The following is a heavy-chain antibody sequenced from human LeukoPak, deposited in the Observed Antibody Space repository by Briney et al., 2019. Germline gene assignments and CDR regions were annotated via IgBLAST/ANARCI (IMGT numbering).Heavy chain of an antibody. D-gene: IGHD2-21*01. CDR2: IYYGGGT. CDR1: GGSISTYY. J-gene: IGHJ4*02. Sequence: SETLSLTCTVSGGSISTYYWNWIRQPPGKGLEWIGFIYYGGGTYYNSSLESRVTISVDTSKNQFSLKLSSVTAADTAVYYCARDLVSNGFDFWGQGTLVTVSS. V-gene: IGHV4-59*01. CDR3: ARDLVSNGFDF.